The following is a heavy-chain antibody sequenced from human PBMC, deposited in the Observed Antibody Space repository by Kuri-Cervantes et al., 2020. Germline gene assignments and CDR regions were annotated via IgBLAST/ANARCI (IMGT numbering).Heavy chain of an antibody. CDR3: ARDVSGYDGYYYGMDV. CDR2: INPNSGGT. CDR1: GGTFSSYT. Sequence: ASVKVSCKASGGTFSSYTISWVRQAPGQGLEWMGWINPNSGGTNYAQKFQGRVTMTRDTSISTAYMELSRPRSDDTAVYYCARDVSGYDGYYYGMDVWGQGTTVTVSS. D-gene: IGHD5-12*01. J-gene: IGHJ6*02. V-gene: IGHV1-2*02.